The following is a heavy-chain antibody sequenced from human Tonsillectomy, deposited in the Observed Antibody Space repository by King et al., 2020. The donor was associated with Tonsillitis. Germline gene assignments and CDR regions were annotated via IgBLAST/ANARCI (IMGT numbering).Heavy chain of an antibody. CDR2: ISSSSSYT. V-gene: IGHV3-11*05. CDR1: GFTFSDYY. J-gene: IGHJ4*02. CDR3: ARGVYDILTGQFDY. D-gene: IGHD3-9*01. Sequence: VQLVESGGGLVKPGGSLRLSCAASGFTFSDYYMSWIRQAPGKGLEWVSYISSSSSYTNYADSVKGRFTFSRDNAKNSLYLQMNSLRAEDTAVYYCARGVYDILTGQFDYWGQGTLVTVSS.